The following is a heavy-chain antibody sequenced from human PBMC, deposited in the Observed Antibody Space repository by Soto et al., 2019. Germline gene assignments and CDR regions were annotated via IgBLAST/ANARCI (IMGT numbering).Heavy chain of an antibody. V-gene: IGHV3-23*01. Sequence: EVQLLESGGGLVQPGGSPRLSCAASGFTFSSYAMSWVRQAPGKGLEWVSAISGSGGSTYYADSVKGRFTISRDNSKNTLYLQMNSLRAEDTAVYYCAKGGSIVVVVAATRYFGWFDPWGQGTLVTVSS. CDR3: AKGGSIVVVVAATRYFGWFDP. D-gene: IGHD2-15*01. J-gene: IGHJ5*02. CDR1: GFTFSSYA. CDR2: ISGSGGST.